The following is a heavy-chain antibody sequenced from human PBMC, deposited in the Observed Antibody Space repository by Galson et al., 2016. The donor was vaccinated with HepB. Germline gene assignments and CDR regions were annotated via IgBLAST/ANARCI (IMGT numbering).Heavy chain of an antibody. D-gene: IGHD1-26*01. CDR1: GFTFSVSA. V-gene: IGHV3-33*08. Sequence: SLRLSCAASGFTFSVSAIHWVRQPPGKGLEWVAVIWYDGSKKYYVDSVKGRFTISRDNSENSLHLQMNSLRAEDTAVYYCVRGTSMVGLDYWGQGTLVTVSS. CDR3: VRGTSMVGLDY. CDR2: IWYDGSKK. J-gene: IGHJ4*02.